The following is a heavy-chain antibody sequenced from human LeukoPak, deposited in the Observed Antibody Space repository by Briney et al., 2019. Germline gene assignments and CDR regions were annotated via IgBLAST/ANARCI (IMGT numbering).Heavy chain of an antibody. Sequence: GSLRLSCAASGFTFSSYWMSWVRQPPGKGLEWIGSIYYSGSTYYNPSLKSRVTISVDTSKNQFSLKLSSVTAADTAVYYCARLVVRGVIIKIEYFDYWGQGTLVTVSS. V-gene: IGHV4-39*01. CDR1: GFTFSSYW. CDR2: IYYSGST. J-gene: IGHJ4*02. D-gene: IGHD3-10*01. CDR3: ARLVVRGVIIKIEYFDY.